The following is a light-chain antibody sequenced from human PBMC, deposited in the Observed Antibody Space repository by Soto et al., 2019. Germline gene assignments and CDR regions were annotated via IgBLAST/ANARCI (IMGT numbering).Light chain of an antibody. CDR2: GNS. V-gene: IGLV1-40*01. J-gene: IGLJ3*02. Sequence: QSVLTQPPSVSGAPGQRVTISCTGSSSNIGAGYDVHWYQQLPGTAPKLLIYGNSNRPSGFPDRFSGSKSGTSASLAITGLQAEDEADYYCQSYDSSLGGWVFGGGTKRTVL. CDR3: QSYDSSLGGWV. CDR1: SSNIGAGYD.